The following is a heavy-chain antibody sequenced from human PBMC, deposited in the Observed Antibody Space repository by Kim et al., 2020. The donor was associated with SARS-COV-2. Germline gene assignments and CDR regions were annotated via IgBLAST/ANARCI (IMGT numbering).Heavy chain of an antibody. Sequence: GGSLRLSCAASGFTFSNAWMSWVRQAPGKGLEWVGRIKSKTDGGTTDYAAPVKGRFTISRDDSKNTLYLQMNSLKTEDTAVYYCTTEMVVPAAIAVGPRPNSYGMDIWGQGTTVTVSS. CDR2: IKSKTDGGTT. D-gene: IGHD2-2*01. V-gene: IGHV3-15*01. J-gene: IGHJ6*02. CDR1: GFTFSNAW. CDR3: TTEMVVPAAIAVGPRPNSYGMDI.